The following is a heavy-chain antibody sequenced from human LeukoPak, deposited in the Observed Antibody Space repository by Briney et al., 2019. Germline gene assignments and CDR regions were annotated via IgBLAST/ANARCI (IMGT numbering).Heavy chain of an antibody. CDR2: VYYSGST. CDR3: ARGKEMASTPEDLDS. J-gene: IGHJ4*02. V-gene: IGHV4-59*01. D-gene: IGHD5-24*01. Sequence: SGTLSLTCFVSGGSIRSYFWSWIRQPPGKGLEWIGCVYYSGSTSYNPSLKGRVTISVDMSKNQVSLELTSVTAADTAVYYCARGKEMASTPEDLDSWGQGILVTVSS. CDR1: GGSIRSYF.